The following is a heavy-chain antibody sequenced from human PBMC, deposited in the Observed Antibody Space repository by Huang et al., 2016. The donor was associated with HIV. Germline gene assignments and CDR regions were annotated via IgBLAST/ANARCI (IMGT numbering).Heavy chain of an antibody. CDR1: GFTFSNAW. V-gene: IGHV3-15*01. CDR3: TTESESSGWTMDHDAFDI. D-gene: IGHD6-19*01. J-gene: IGHJ3*02. CDR2: IKRKTDGGTT. Sequence: EVQLVESGGGLVKPGGSLRLSCAASGFTFSNAWMSWVRQAPGKGLEWVGRIKRKTDGGTTDYAAPGKGRFTISRDDSKNTLYLQMNSLKTEDTAVYYCTTESESSGWTMDHDAFDIWGQGTMVTVSS.